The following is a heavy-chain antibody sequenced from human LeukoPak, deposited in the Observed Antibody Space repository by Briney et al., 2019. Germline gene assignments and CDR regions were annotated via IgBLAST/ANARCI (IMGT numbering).Heavy chain of an antibody. CDR2: INTDGSST. Sequence: GGSLRLSCAASGFTFSSYWMHWVRQAPGRGLVWVSRINTDGSSTSYADSVKGRFTISRDNAKNTLYLQMNSLRAEDTAVYYCARDRSYYHHYYMDVWGKGTTVTVSS. J-gene: IGHJ6*03. D-gene: IGHD1-14*01. V-gene: IGHV3-74*01. CDR3: ARDRSYYHHYYMDV. CDR1: GFTFSSYW.